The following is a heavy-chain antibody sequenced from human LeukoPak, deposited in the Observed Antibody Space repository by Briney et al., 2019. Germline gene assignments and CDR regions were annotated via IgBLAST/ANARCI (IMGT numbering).Heavy chain of an antibody. CDR2: ITWNSDTI. D-gene: IGHD3-22*01. CDR3: AKDTTYYYDSSGYDGFDI. CDR1: GFTFDDYA. V-gene: IGHV3-9*01. J-gene: IGHJ3*02. Sequence: PGGSLRLSCAASGFTFDDYAMHWVRHAPGKGLEWVSGITWNSDTIDYADSVKGRFTISRDNAKNSLYLQMNSLRAEDTALYYCAKDTTYYYDSSGYDGFDIWGRGTMVTVSS.